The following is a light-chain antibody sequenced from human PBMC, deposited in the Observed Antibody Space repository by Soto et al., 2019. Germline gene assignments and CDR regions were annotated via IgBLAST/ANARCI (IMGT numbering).Light chain of an antibody. CDR1: HDVSWN. CDR2: DAS. Sequence: DMQMTQSPSSLSASVGDRVTIACQSSHDVSWNLNWFQQKPGEAPKLLIYDASNLERGVPSRFSGSGSGTDFTLTISSLQPEDVTSYYCQQYSSMLSFGGGTEVDLK. V-gene: IGKV1-33*01. CDR3: QQYSSMLS. J-gene: IGKJ4*02.